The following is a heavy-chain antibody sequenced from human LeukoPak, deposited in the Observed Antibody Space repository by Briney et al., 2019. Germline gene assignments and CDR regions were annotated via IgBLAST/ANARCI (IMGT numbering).Heavy chain of an antibody. V-gene: IGHV3-33*06. Sequence: GRSLRLSCAASGFTFGNYGMHWVRQAPGKGLEWVAVVWCDGSKTHYGDFVRGRFTVSRDISNNTLYLEMNSLRVEDTAVYYCAKDVVSGCSGHDCWAHFDSWGQGTLVTVSS. CDR1: GFTFGNYG. J-gene: IGHJ4*02. CDR2: VWCDGSKT. CDR3: AKDVVSGCSGHDCWAHFDS. D-gene: IGHD2-21*02.